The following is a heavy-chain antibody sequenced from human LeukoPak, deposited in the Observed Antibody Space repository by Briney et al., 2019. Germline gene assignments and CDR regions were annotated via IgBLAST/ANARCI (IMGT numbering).Heavy chain of an antibody. V-gene: IGHV4-34*01. Sequence: PSETLSLTCAVYGGSFSGYYWSWIRQPPGKGLEWIGSIYYSGSTYYNPSLKSRVTISVDTSKNQFSLKLSSVTAADTAVYYCARHLHPFDYWGQGTLVTVSS. D-gene: IGHD4-11*01. CDR1: GGSFSGYY. CDR2: IYYSGST. CDR3: ARHLHPFDY. J-gene: IGHJ4*02.